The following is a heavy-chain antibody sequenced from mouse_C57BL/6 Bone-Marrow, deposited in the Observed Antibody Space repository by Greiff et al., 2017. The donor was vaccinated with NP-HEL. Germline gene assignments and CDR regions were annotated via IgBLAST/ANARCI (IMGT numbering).Heavy chain of an antibody. CDR2: INPGSGGT. CDR1: GYAFTNYL. CDR3: ARRLYYFDY. V-gene: IGHV1-54*01. Sequence: VMLVESGAELVRPGTSVKVSCKASGYAFTNYLIEWVQQRPGQGLEWIGVINPGSGGTNYNEKFKGKATLTADKSSSTAYMQLSSLTSEDSAVYFCARRLYYFDYWGQGTTLTVSS. J-gene: IGHJ2*01.